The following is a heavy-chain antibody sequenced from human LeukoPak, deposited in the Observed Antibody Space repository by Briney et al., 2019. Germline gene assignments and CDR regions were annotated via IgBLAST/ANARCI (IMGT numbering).Heavy chain of an antibody. J-gene: IGHJ6*03. CDR3: ARRYYMDV. Sequence: PSETLSLTCTVSGGSISTSSHYWGWIRQPPGKGLEWIGTVYYTGNTYYNSSLKSRVTISVDTSKNQFSLRLTSVTAADTAVYYCARRYYMDVWGKGTTVTVSS. V-gene: IGHV4-39*01. CDR1: GGSISTSSHY. CDR2: VYYTGNT.